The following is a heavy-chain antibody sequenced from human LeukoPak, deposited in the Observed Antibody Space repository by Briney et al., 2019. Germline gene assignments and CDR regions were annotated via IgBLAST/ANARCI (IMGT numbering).Heavy chain of an antibody. CDR1: GYSFTSHW. J-gene: IGHJ3*02. Sequence: GESLKISCKTSGYSFTSHWIGWVRQMPGKGLEWMGIIYPGDSDTRYSTSFQGQVTISADKSINTAYLQLSSLKASDTAMYYCARQNCSGDSCYLIAFDIWGQGTMVTVSS. CDR3: ARQNCSGDSCYLIAFDI. CDR2: IYPGDSDT. V-gene: IGHV5-51*01. D-gene: IGHD2-15*01.